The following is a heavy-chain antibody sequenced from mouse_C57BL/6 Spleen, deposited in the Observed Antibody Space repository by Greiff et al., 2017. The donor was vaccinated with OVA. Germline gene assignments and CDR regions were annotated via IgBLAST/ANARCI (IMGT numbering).Heavy chain of an antibody. D-gene: IGHD2-3*01. CDR1: GYTFTSYW. CDR3: ARGGVYDGYSFDY. V-gene: IGHV1-69*01. J-gene: IGHJ2*01. CDR2: IDPSDSYT. Sequence: QVQLQQSGAELVMPGASVKLSCKASGYTFTSYWMHWVKQRPGQGLEWLGEIDPSDSYTNYNQKFKGKSTLTVDKSSSTAYMQLSSLTSEDSAVYYCARGGVYDGYSFDYWGQGTTLTVSS.